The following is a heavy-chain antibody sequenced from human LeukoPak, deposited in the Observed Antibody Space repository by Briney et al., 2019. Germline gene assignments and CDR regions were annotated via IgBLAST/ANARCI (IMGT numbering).Heavy chain of an antibody. CDR2: IYYSGST. Sequence: PSETLSLTCPVSGGSISSYYWSWIRQPPGKGLEWIGYIYYSGSTNYNPSLKSRVTISVDTSKNQFSLKLSSVTAADTAVYYCARGRSSSWTDYWGQGTLVTVSS. J-gene: IGHJ4*02. CDR1: GGSISSYY. V-gene: IGHV4-59*01. CDR3: ARGRSSSWTDY. D-gene: IGHD6-13*01.